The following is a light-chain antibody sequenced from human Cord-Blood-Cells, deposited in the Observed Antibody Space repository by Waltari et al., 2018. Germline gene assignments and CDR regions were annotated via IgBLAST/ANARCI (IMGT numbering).Light chain of an antibody. V-gene: IGKV1-5*03. Sequence: DIQMTQSPSTLSASVGDRVTITCRASQSISSWLAWYQQKPGKAPKLLIYKESSLESGVPSRFSGSGSGTEFTLTISSLQPDDFATYYCQQYNSYRTFGQGTKVEIK. J-gene: IGKJ1*01. CDR3: QQYNSYRT. CDR1: QSISSW. CDR2: KES.